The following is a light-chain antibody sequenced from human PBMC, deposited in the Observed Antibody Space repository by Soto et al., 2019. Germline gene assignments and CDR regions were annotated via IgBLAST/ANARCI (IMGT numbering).Light chain of an antibody. CDR2: DTT. CDR1: TGAVTSGLF. J-gene: IGLJ3*02. V-gene: IGLV7-46*01. CDR3: LLTYSAARRL. Sequence: QAVVTQEPSLTVSPGGTVTLTCASTTGAVTSGLFPYWFQQKPGQAPRTLIYDTTNRHSWTPARFSGSLLGGKAALTLSGAQPEDEADYYCLLTYSAARRLFGGGTKLTVL.